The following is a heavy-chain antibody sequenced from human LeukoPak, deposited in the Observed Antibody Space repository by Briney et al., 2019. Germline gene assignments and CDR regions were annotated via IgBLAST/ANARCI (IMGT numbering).Heavy chain of an antibody. CDR1: GFTFSDYY. J-gene: IGHJ4*02. D-gene: IGHD3-10*01. Sequence: GGSLRLSCAASGFTFSDYYMSWIRQAPGKGLEWVSYISSSGSTIYYADSVQGRFTISRDNAKNSLYLQMNSLRADNTAIYYCVRVVAPGDYWGQGTLVTVSS. CDR2: ISSSGSTI. V-gene: IGHV3-11*04. CDR3: VRVVAPGDY.